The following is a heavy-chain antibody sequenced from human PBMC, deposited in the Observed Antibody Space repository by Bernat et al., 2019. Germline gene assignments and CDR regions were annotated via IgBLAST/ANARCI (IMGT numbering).Heavy chain of an antibody. V-gene: IGHV3-30*18. CDR2: ISYDGSNK. CDR1: GFTFSSYG. D-gene: IGHD6-19*01. J-gene: IGHJ4*02. CDR3: AKDRAYSSGWYKDY. Sequence: QVQLVESGGGVVQPGRSLRLSCAASGFTFSSYGMHWVRQAPGKGLEWVAVISYDGSNKYYADSVKGRFTISRDNSKNTLYLQMNSLRAEDTAVYYCAKDRAYSSGWYKDYWGQGTLVTDSS.